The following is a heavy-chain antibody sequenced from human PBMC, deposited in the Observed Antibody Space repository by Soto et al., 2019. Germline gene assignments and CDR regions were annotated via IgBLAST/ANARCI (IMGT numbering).Heavy chain of an antibody. D-gene: IGHD5-12*01. V-gene: IGHV1-18*01. CDR1: GYTFTICG. Sequence: GASVKVSCKASGYTFTICGIIWVRQAPGQGLEWMGWISAYNGNTNYAQKLQGRVTMTTDTSTSTAYMELRSLRSDDTAVYYCARDDSGYDSRFDRWGQGTLVTVSS. J-gene: IGHJ4*02. CDR2: ISAYNGNT. CDR3: ARDDSGYDSRFDR.